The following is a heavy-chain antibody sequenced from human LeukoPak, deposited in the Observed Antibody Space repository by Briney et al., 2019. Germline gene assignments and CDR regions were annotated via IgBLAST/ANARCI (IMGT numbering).Heavy chain of an antibody. V-gene: IGHV3-48*03. J-gene: IGHJ5*02. CDR2: VTSTGGTT. Sequence: PGGSLRLSCAASGFTFSSYEMNWVRQAPGKGLEWISYVTSTGGTTYYADSVKGRFTISRDNAKNSLYLQMNSLRAEDTAVYYCARAGGSKNWFDPWGQGTLVTVSS. CDR3: ARAGGSKNWFDP. CDR1: GFTFSSYE. D-gene: IGHD1-26*01.